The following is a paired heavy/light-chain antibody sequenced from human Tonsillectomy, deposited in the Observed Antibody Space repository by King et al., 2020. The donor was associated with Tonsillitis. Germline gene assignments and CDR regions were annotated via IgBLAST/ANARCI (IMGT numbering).Heavy chain of an antibody. D-gene: IGHD7-27*01. V-gene: IGHV3-30*02. CDR3: GKDPDLFTLGIDY. Sequence: QVHLVESGGGAVQPGGSLRLSCAASGFTFERYGMHWVRQAPGKGLEWVGFIRKEGGHQSYAKSLKGRFIISRDNSKQTVYLQLKSLRLEDTAVYYCGKDPDLFTLGIDYWGQGTQVVVSS. CDR1: GFTFERYG. J-gene: IGHJ4*02. CDR2: IRKEGGHQ.
Light chain of an antibody. J-gene: IGLJ2*01. CDR3: QVWDGDNEVMV. V-gene: IGLV3-21*01. Sequence: ELTQTPSLSVAPGETARITCEGNNIGRKSVHWYQQRPGQSPVQVINFDSARRSGIPERFSGSNSGDTATLTISHVEAGDEADYYCQVWDGDNEVMVFGGGTQLSVL. CDR2: FDS. CDR1: NIGRKS.